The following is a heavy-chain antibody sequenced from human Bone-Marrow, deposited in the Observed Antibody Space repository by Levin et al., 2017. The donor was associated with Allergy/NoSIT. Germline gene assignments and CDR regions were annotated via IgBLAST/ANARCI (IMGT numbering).Heavy chain of an antibody. Sequence: ASVKVSCKASGYTFTNYAMHWVRQAPGQRLEWMGWINAGNGNTKYSQNFQGRVTITRDTSASTAYMELGSLRSEDTAVYYCATEGGDYWGQGTLVTVSS. J-gene: IGHJ4*02. CDR2: INAGNGNT. CDR1: GYTFTNYA. CDR3: ATEGGDY. V-gene: IGHV1-3*01.